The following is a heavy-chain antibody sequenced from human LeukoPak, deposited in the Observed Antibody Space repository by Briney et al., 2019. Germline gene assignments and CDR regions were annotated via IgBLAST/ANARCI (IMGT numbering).Heavy chain of an antibody. Sequence: KPSETLSLTCTVSGVPISSYYRSWIQQPPGKGLEWIGYIYYSGSTNYNPSLKSRVTISVDTSKNQFSLKLSSVTAADTALYYCARGSGLLPDWGQGTLVTVSS. CDR2: IYYSGST. J-gene: IGHJ1*01. CDR1: GVPISSYY. CDR3: ARGSGLLPD. V-gene: IGHV4-59*01. D-gene: IGHD3-10*01.